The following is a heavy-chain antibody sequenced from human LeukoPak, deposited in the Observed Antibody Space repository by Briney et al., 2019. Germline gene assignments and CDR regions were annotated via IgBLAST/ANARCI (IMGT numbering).Heavy chain of an antibody. V-gene: IGHV1-18*03. J-gene: IGHJ4*02. CDR2: ISAYNGNT. CDR1: GYTFTSYR. Sequence: ASVKVSCKASGYTFTSYRISGVRQAAGQGREWMGWISAYNGNTNYAQKLHARVTMTTDTSTSTAYMEPRSLRYDDVGVYDGAVEYDVLPGDYDYWGRGTMVTVSS. CDR3: AVEYDVLPGDYDY. D-gene: IGHD3-9*01.